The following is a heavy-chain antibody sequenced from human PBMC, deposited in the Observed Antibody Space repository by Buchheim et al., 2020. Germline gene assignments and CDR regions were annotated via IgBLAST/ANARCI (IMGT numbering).Heavy chain of an antibody. V-gene: IGHV3-7*01. CDR2: IKQVGSAK. J-gene: IGHJ4*02. CDR1: GFTFSSSW. Sequence: EVQLVESGGGLVQPGGSLRLSCAASGFTFSSSWMSWVRQAPGKGLEWVANIKQVGSAKYYVDSVKGRFTISTDTAKNSLYLQMNSLRAEDTAVYYCARAFNDYGEQTFDYWGQGTL. CDR3: ARAFNDYGEQTFDY. D-gene: IGHD4-17*01.